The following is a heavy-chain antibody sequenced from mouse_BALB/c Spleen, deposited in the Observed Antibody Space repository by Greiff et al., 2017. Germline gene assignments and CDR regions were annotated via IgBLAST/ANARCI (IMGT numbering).Heavy chain of an antibody. CDR3: ARTGTGFDY. CDR2: INPSNGRT. CDR1: GYTFTSYW. J-gene: IGHJ2*01. V-gene: IGHV1S81*02. D-gene: IGHD4-1*01. Sequence: QVQLKQSGAELVKPGASVKLSCKASGYTFTSYWMHWVKQRPGQGLEWIGEINPSNGRTNYNEKFKSKATLTVDKSSSTAYMQLSSLTSEDSAVYYCARTGTGFDYWGQGTTLTVSS.